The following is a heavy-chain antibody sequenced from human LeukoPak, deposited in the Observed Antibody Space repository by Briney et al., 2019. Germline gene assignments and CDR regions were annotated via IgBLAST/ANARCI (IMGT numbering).Heavy chain of an antibody. D-gene: IGHD6-13*01. V-gene: IGHV3-53*01. CDR3: ARIYSSSWYDWYYFDY. CDR1: GFTVSSNY. J-gene: IGHJ4*02. CDR2: IYSGGST. Sequence: PGGSLRLSCAASGFTVSSNYMSWVRQAPGKGLEWVSVIYSGGSTYYADSVKGRFTISRDNSKNTLYLQMNSLRAEDTAVYYCARIYSSSWYDWYYFDYWGQGTPVTVSS.